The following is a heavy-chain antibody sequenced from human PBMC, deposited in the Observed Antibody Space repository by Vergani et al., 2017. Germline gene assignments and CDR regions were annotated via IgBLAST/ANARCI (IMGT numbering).Heavy chain of an antibody. CDR3: ARDNKQLRPRACDL. V-gene: IGHV4-61*02. J-gene: IGHJ3*01. CDR2: IYVSGIT. CDR1: GASINNDFYY. Sequence: QVQLQESGPGLVKPSQTLSLICTVSGASINNDFYYWHWIRQPAGKGLEWIGRIYVSGITDYNSSLQIRVSMSVDTSKNQFSLTLTSVTAADTAVYYCARDNKQLRPRACDLWGQGTMVTVSS. D-gene: IGHD4-23*01.